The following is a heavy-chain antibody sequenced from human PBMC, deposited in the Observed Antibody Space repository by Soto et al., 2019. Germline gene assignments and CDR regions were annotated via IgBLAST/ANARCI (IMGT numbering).Heavy chain of an antibody. CDR2: ISGSGGST. CDR3: AKDGPTYYYDSSGYPEY. D-gene: IGHD3-22*01. Sequence: GGSLRLSCAASGFTFSRYAISWVRQAPGKGLEWVSAISGSGGSTYYADSVKGRFTISRDNSKNTLYLQMNSLRAEDTAVYYCAKDGPTYYYDSSGYPEYWGQGTLVTVSS. V-gene: IGHV3-23*01. CDR1: GFTFSRYA. J-gene: IGHJ4*02.